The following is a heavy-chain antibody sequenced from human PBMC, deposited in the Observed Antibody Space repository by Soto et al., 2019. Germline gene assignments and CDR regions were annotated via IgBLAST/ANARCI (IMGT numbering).Heavy chain of an antibody. CDR1: GYTFTSYG. J-gene: IGHJ6*02. V-gene: IGHV1-18*01. D-gene: IGHD3-3*01. CDR2: ISAYNGNT. CDR3: ARVRYDFWSGFHYYYGMDV. Sequence: QVQLVQSGAEVKKPGASVKVSCKASGYTFTSYGISWVRQAPGQGLEWMGWISAYNGNTNYAQKLQGRVTMTTDTSTSTAYMELRSLISDDTAVYYCARVRYDFWSGFHYYYGMDVWGQGTTVTVSS.